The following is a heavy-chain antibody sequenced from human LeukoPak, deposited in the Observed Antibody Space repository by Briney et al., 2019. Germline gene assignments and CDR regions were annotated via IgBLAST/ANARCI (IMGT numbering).Heavy chain of an antibody. CDR3: AKDQLRPPGGIGDYSLDGGFDY. CDR2: ISGSGGST. J-gene: IGHJ4*02. D-gene: IGHD4-17*01. CDR1: GFTFSSYA. V-gene: IGHV3-23*01. Sequence: PGGSLRLSCAASGFTFSSYAMSWVRQAPGKGLEWVSAISGSGGSTYYADSVKGRFTISRDNSKNTLYLQMNSLRAEDTAVYYCAKDQLRPPGGIGDYSLDGGFDYWGQGTLVTVSS.